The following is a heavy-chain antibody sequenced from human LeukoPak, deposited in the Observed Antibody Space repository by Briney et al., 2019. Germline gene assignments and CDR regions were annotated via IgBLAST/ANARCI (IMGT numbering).Heavy chain of an antibody. CDR1: GYTFIDYF. V-gene: IGHV1-2*06. Sequence: ASVKVSCKTSGYTFIDYFIHWVRQAPGQGLEWMGRLNPNNGDTYYAQDFQGRVTMTRDTSISTAYMELSGLTSDDTAVYYCARDLSATSNWEFDYWGQGTLVTVSS. CDR3: ARDLSATSNWEFDY. J-gene: IGHJ4*02. D-gene: IGHD7-27*01. CDR2: LNPNNGDT.